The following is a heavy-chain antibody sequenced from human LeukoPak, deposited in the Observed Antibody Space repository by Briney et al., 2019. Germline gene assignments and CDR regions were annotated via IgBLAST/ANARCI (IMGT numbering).Heavy chain of an antibody. J-gene: IGHJ4*02. D-gene: IGHD6-13*01. CDR3: ARHTKQLVSFDY. CDR1: GGSISSSSYY. V-gene: IGHV4-39*01. CDR2: IYYSGST. Sequence: SETLSLTCTVSGGSISSSSYYWGWIRQPPGKGLEWIGSIYYSGSTYYNPSLKSRVTISVDTSKNQFSLKLSSVTAADTAVYYCARHTKQLVSFDYWGQGTLVTVSS.